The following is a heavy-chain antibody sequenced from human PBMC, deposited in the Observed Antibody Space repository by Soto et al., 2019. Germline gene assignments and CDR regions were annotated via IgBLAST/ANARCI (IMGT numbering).Heavy chain of an antibody. D-gene: IGHD6-13*01. CDR2: IIPILGIA. V-gene: IGHV1-69*02. J-gene: IGHJ4*02. Sequence: GASVKVSCKASGGTLSSYTISWVRQAPGQGLEWMGRIIPILGIANYAQKFQGRVTITADKSTSTAYMELSSLRSEDTAVYYCARGIPKYSSSWPHDYWGQGTLVTVSS. CDR3: ARGIPKYSSSWPHDY. CDR1: GGTLSSYT.